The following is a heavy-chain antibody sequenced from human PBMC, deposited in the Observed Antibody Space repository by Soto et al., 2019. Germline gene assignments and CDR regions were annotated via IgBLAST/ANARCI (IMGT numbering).Heavy chain of an antibody. CDR2: INDGGSST. V-gene: IGHV3-23*01. Sequence: PXXSLRLSFAASGFTFKNYAMGWVLQAPGKGLEWFSAINDGGSSTYHEDSVKGRFTISRDNSKNTLYLQMNSLTADDTAIYYCAKGSASGSPYYFDYWGQGALVTVSS. D-gene: IGHD6-25*01. CDR1: GFTFKNYA. CDR3: AKGSASGSPYYFDY. J-gene: IGHJ4*02.